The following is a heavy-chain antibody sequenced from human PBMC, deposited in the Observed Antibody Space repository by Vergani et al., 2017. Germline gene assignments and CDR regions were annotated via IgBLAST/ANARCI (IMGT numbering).Heavy chain of an antibody. D-gene: IGHD3-10*01. Sequence: QVQLQQWGAGLLKPSETLSLTCAVYGGSFSGYYWSWIRQPPGKGLEWIGEIKQSGSTNYNPSLKSRVTISVDTSKNQFSLKLRSVTAAHTAVYYCARGYGSGARWFDPWGQGTLVTVSS. CDR3: ARGYGSGARWFDP. V-gene: IGHV4-34*01. J-gene: IGHJ5*02. CDR1: GGSFSGYY. CDR2: IKQSGST.